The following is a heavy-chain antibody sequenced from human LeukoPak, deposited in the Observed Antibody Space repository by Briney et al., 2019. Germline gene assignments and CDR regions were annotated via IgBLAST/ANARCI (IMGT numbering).Heavy chain of an antibody. CDR3: ARGSNYDNYFDY. Sequence: PSETLSLTCAVSGVSISSGDYSWSWIRQPPGKGLEWIGYIYHTGSTNYSPSLKSRVTISVDRSKNQFSLKLSSVTAADTAVYYCARGSNYDNYFDYWGQGTLVTVSS. V-gene: IGHV4-30-2*01. J-gene: IGHJ4*02. CDR1: GVSISSGDYS. CDR2: IYHTGST. D-gene: IGHD4-11*01.